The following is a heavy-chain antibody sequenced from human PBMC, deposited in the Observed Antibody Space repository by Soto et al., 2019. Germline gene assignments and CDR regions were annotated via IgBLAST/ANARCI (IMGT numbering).Heavy chain of an antibody. CDR1: GGSISSSSYY. Sequence: SETLSLTCTVSGGSISSSSYYWGWIRQPPGKGLEWIGGIYYSGSTYYNPSLKSRVTISVDTSKNQFSLMLSSVTAADTAVYYCARRLAYSYGYYFDYWGQGTLVTVSS. V-gene: IGHV4-39*01. CDR2: IYYSGST. J-gene: IGHJ4*02. D-gene: IGHD5-18*01. CDR3: ARRLAYSYGYYFDY.